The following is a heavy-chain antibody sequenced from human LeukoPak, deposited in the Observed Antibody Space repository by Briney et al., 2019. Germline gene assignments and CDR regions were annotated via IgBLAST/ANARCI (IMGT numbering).Heavy chain of an antibody. V-gene: IGHV3-21*01. CDR2: ISSSSSYI. CDR3: ARDASRGSSGWFTPSGFYYFDY. CDR1: GFTFSSYS. D-gene: IGHD6-19*01. J-gene: IGHJ4*02. Sequence: GGSLRLSCAASGFTFSSYSMNWVRQAPGKGLEWVSSISSSSSYIYYADSVKGLFTISRDNAKNSLYLQMNSLRAEDTAVYYCARDASRGSSGWFTPSGFYYFDYWGQGTLVTVSS.